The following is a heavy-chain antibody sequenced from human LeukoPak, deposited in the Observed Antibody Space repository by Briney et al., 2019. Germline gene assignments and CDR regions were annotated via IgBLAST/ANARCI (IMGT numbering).Heavy chain of an antibody. CDR2: IYSGGST. J-gene: IGHJ4*02. CDR1: GFTVSSNY. CDR3: ARALMSPLDY. Sequence: GGSLRLSCAASGFTVSSNYMSWVRQAPGKGLEWVSVIYSGGSTYYADSVKGRFTISRDNSKNTLYLQMNSLRAEGTAVYYCARALMSPLDYWGQGTLITVSS. V-gene: IGHV3-66*01.